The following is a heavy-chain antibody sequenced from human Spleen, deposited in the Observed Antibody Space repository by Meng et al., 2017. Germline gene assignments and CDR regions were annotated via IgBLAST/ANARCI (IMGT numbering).Heavy chain of an antibody. CDR1: GFTFSSYS. V-gene: IGHV3-64*01. CDR2: ISTNGDYT. D-gene: IGHD3-22*01. CDR3: ARDHGYDNSGFNFFDS. Sequence: GESLKISCAASGFTFSSYSMHWVRQAPGKGLEYVSAISTNGDYTYYANSVKGRFTISRDKYKNTLLLQMVSLRAEDMAVYYCARDHGYDNSGFNFFDSWGQGTLVTVSS. J-gene: IGHJ4*02.